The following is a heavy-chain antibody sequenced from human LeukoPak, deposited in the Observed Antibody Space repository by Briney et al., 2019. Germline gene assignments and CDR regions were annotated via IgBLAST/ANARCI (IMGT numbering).Heavy chain of an antibody. CDR1: GGSISSYY. V-gene: IGHV3-11*01. CDR3: ARGGYCSGGSCYSVYYYGMDV. D-gene: IGHD2-15*01. J-gene: IGHJ6*02. CDR2: ISSSGSTI. Sequence: LSLTCTVSGGSISSYYWSWIRQPPGKGLEWVSYISSSGSTIYYADSVKGRFTISRDNAKNSLYLQMNSLRAEDTAVYYCARGGYCSGGSCYSVYYYGMDVWGQGTTVTVSS.